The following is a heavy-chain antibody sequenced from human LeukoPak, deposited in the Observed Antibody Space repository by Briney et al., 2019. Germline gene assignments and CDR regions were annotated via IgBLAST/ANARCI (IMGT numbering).Heavy chain of an antibody. Sequence: SETLSLTCTVSGGSISSYHWSWIRQPPGKGLEWIGYIHNSGNTNYNPSLQSRVTMSLDLSKNQFSLRLNSVTVADTAVYYCARDPGTTSRTWKFDPWGQGTLVNVSS. D-gene: IGHD2-2*01. CDR2: IHNSGNT. CDR3: ARDPGTTSRTWKFDP. CDR1: GGSISSYH. J-gene: IGHJ5*02. V-gene: IGHV4-59*01.